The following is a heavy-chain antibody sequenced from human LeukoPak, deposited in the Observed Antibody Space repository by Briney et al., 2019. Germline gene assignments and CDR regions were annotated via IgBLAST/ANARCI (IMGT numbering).Heavy chain of an antibody. CDR3: AKVPLPAAIRGYFDY. D-gene: IGHD2-2*01. CDR1: GFTFSSYG. CDR2: ISYDGSNK. V-gene: IGHV3-30*18. J-gene: IGHJ4*02. Sequence: GRSLRLSCAASGFTFSSYGMHWVRQAPGKGLEWVAVISYDGSNKYYADSVKGRFTISRDNSKNTLYLQMNSLRAEDTAVCYCAKVPLPAAIRGYFDYWGQGTLVTVSS.